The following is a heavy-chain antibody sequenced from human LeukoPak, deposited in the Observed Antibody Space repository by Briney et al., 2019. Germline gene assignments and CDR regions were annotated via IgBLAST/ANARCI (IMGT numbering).Heavy chain of an antibody. J-gene: IGHJ4*02. D-gene: IGHD6-19*01. CDR1: GFTFSSYA. CDR2: ISGSGGST. V-gene: IGHV3-23*01. Sequence: GGSLRLSCAASGFTFSSYAMRWVRQAPGKGLEWVSAISGSGGSTYYADSVKGRFTISRDNSKNTLYLQMNSLRAEDTAVYYCSRGGVGGTFDYWGQGTLVTVSS. CDR3: SRGGVGGTFDY.